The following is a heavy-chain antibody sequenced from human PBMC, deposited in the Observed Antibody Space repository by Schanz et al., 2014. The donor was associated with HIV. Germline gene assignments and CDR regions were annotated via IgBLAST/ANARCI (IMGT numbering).Heavy chain of an antibody. D-gene: IGHD6-13*01. Sequence: QVQLVQSGAEVKKPGSSVKVSCKASGGTFSIYAISWVRQAPGQGLEWMGGIIPLFGTSNYAQKFQGRATITADESTSTAYMELSSLRSEDTAVYYCASDSPVAAGTLDYWGQGTLVTVSS. CDR1: GGTFSIYA. CDR2: IIPLFGTS. V-gene: IGHV1-69*01. J-gene: IGHJ4*02. CDR3: ASDSPVAAGTLDY.